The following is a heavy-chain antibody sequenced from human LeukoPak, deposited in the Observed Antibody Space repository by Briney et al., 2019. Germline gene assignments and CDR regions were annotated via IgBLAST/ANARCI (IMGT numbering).Heavy chain of an antibody. CDR2: INTDGSST. V-gene: IGHV3-74*01. J-gene: IGHJ6*03. Sequence: GGSLRLSCAASGFTFSSYWMHWVRQAPGKGLVWVSRINTDGSSTSYADSVKGRFTISRDNAKNTLYLQMNSLRAEDTAVYYCARSAHCSSTSCYPYYYYMDVWGKGTTVTVSS. D-gene: IGHD2-2*01. CDR1: GFTFSSYW. CDR3: ARSAHCSSTSCYPYYYYMDV.